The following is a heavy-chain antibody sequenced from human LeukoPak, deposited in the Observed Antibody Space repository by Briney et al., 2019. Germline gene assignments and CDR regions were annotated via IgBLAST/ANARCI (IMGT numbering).Heavy chain of an antibody. J-gene: IGHJ4*02. CDR1: GVIVRSNY. CDR2: LYHGGST. D-gene: IGHD3-10*01. CDR3: AGRGSGSYFDY. V-gene: IGHV3-53*01. Sequence: QSGGSLRLSCVGSGVIVRSNYMTWVRQAPGKGLEWVSILYHGGSTYYADSVKGRFTISRDNSKNTLYLQMHSLRAEDTAVYYCAGRGSGSYFDYWGQGTLVTVSS.